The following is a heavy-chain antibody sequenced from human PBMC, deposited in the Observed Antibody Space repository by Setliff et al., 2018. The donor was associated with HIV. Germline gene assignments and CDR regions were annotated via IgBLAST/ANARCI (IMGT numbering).Heavy chain of an antibody. CDR3: ARRPSPYYYYDSSGYSGGNVDY. CDR1: GGSITTSSFY. CDR2: IYYSGTT. V-gene: IGHV4-39*01. Sequence: SETLSLTCTVSGGSITTSSFYWGWIRQPPGKGPEWIGDIYYSGTTHYNPSLKSRITISVDTSKNQFSLKLSSVTAADTAVYYCARRPSPYYYYDSSGYSGGNVDYWGQGTLVTVSS. D-gene: IGHD3-22*01. J-gene: IGHJ4*02.